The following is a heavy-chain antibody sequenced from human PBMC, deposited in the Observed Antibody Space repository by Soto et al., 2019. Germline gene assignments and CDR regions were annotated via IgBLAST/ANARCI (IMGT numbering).Heavy chain of an antibody. Sequence: EVHLLESGGGLVQPGGSLRLSCAASELSSSNHAMTWVRQAPGKGLEWVSGISGTDGGAYYADSVKGRFTISRDNSRSTLYLQMNSLRVEDTAVYYCASGGLHGYTNGGLSYFHSWRQGTLVTVSS. J-gene: IGHJ4*02. CDR2: ISGTDGGA. D-gene: IGHD5-18*01. CDR3: ASGGLHGYTNGGLSYFHS. V-gene: IGHV3-23*01. CDR1: ELSSSNHA.